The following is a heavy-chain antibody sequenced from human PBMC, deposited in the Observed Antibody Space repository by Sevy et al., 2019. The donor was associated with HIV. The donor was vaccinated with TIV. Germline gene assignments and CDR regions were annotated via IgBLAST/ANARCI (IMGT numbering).Heavy chain of an antibody. V-gene: IGHV3-23*01. CDR3: AKGTLIGAAGLDAFDF. D-gene: IGHD6-13*01. CDR2: SGSGGNT. Sequence: GGSLRLSCAASGFTFSSYAMNWVRQAPGKGLEWVSSGSGGNTYYADSVKGRFTISRDTSKNTVSLQMNSLRAEDSAIYDCAKGTLIGAAGLDAFDFWGQGTKVTVSS. CDR1: GFTFSSYA. J-gene: IGHJ3*01.